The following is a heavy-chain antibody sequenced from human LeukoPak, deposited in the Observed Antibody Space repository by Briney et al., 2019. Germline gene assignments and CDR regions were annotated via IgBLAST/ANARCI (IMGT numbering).Heavy chain of an antibody. D-gene: IGHD5-18*01. J-gene: IGHJ5*02. CDR1: GFTFSSYS. V-gene: IGHV3-21*01. CDR2: ISSSSSYI. Sequence: GGSLRLSCAASGFTFSSYSMNWVRQAPGKGLEWVSSISSSSSYIYYADSVKGRFTISRGNAKNSLYLQMNSLRAEDTAVYYCARSDTAMDDDWFDPWGQGTLVTVSS. CDR3: ARSDTAMDDDWFDP.